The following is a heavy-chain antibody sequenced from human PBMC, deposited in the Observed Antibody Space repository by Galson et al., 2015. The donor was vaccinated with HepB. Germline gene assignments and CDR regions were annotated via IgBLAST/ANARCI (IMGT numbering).Heavy chain of an antibody. Sequence: SLRLSCAASGFTFSNAWMNWVRQAPGKGLEWVGLIKSKTDGGTTEYAAPVKGRFSISRDDSKNTVYLQMNSLKTEDTAVYYCTTGVRIWGQGTLVTVSS. CDR3: TTGVRI. CDR2: IKSKTDGGTT. J-gene: IGHJ4*02. V-gene: IGHV3-15*07. D-gene: IGHD3-10*01. CDR1: GFTFSNAW.